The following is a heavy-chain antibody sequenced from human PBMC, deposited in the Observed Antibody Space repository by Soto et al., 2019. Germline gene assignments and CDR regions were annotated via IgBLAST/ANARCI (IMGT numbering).Heavy chain of an antibody. CDR3: ASSYGSGYWAFDY. D-gene: IGHD3-10*01. CDR2: INPILSMS. V-gene: IGHV1-69*02. Sequence: HVQLVQSGAEVKRPGSSVKVSCKASGDTFTFYSINWVRQAPGLGLEWMGRINPILSMSNYAQRFQGRVTMTADKSTSTAYMELSSLRSEDTAIYYCASSYGSGYWAFDYWGQGALVTVSS. CDR1: GDTFTFYS. J-gene: IGHJ4*02.